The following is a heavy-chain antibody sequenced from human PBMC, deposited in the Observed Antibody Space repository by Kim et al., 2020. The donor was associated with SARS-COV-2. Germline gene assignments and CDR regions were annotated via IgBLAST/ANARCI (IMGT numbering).Heavy chain of an antibody. V-gene: IGHV1-3*01. J-gene: IGHJ4*02. D-gene: IGHD3-16*01. Sequence: FQGRVTITRDTSASTAYMELSSLRSEDTAVYYCARSYDYIWGSYPTRFDYWGQGTLVTVSS. CDR3: ARSYDYIWGSYPTRFDY.